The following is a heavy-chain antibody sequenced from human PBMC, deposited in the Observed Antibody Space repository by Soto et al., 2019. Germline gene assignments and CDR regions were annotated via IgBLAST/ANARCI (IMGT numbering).Heavy chain of an antibody. J-gene: IGHJ4*02. Sequence: ETLSLTCAVYCGSFSGYYWSWIRQPPGKGLEWIGEINHSGSTNYNPSLKSRVTMSVDTSKNQFSLKLSSVTAADTAVYGCARTSRFDCWGQGTLVTVSS. CDR2: INHSGST. CDR1: CGSFSGYY. D-gene: IGHD6-6*01. CDR3: ARTSRFDC. V-gene: IGHV4-34*01.